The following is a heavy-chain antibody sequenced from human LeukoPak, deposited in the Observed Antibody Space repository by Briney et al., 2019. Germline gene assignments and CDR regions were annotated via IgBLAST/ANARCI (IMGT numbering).Heavy chain of an antibody. CDR3: ARDLKYYYDSSGYINLIFDY. CDR2: INAGNGNT. D-gene: IGHD3-22*01. V-gene: IGHV1-3*01. Sequence: ASVKVSCKASGGTFSSYAISWVRQAPGQRLEWMGWINAGNGNTKYSQKFQGRVTITRDTSASTAYMELSSLRSEDTAVYYCARDLKYYYDSSGYINLIFDYWGQGTLVTVSS. J-gene: IGHJ4*02. CDR1: GGTFSSYA.